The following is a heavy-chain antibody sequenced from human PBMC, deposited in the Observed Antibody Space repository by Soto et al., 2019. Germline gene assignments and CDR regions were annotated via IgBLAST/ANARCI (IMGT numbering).Heavy chain of an antibody. J-gene: IGHJ4*02. V-gene: IGHV3-23*01. D-gene: IGHD4-17*01. Sequence: EVQLLESGGSLVQPGGSLRLSCAASGFSFSSYVMSWVRQSPGKGLEWVSDISGSGGSTYYADSVKGRFTISRDNSKNTLYLEMHSLRAEDTAVFYCAKVGPSVTTGSGYYFEYWGQGTLVTVSS. CDR1: GFSFSSYV. CDR2: ISGSGGST. CDR3: AKVGPSVTTGSGYYFEY.